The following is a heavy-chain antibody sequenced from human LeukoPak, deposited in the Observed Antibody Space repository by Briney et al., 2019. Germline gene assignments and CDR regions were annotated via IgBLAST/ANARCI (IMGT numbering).Heavy chain of an antibody. CDR1: GFTFSSYG. CDR3: ARDYSSGSYGGGFDY. D-gene: IGHD1-26*01. CDR2: LSAGGKT. J-gene: IGHJ4*02. Sequence: GGSLRLSCAASGFTFSSYGMSWVRQAPGKGLEWVSTLSAGGKTYYADSVKGRFPISRDNSKNTLYLQMNSLRADDTAVYYCARDYSSGSYGGGFDYWGQGTLVTVSS. V-gene: IGHV3-23*01.